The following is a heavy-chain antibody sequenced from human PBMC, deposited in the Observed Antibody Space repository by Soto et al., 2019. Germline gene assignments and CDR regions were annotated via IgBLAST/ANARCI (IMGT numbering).Heavy chain of an antibody. Sequence: QVQLVQSGAEVKKPGASVKVSCKASGYTLTTFFMHWVRQAPGQGLEWMGVVKPGYRAGRSTNYAQKFQCRVNMTTATSTSTVYMEMSRLRSDDTAVSYCAREAIVAGATTGMDVWGQGTTVTVSS. V-gene: IGHV1-46*03. D-gene: IGHD1-26*01. CDR2: VKPGYRAGRST. CDR1: GYTLTTFF. CDR3: AREAIVAGATTGMDV. J-gene: IGHJ6*02.